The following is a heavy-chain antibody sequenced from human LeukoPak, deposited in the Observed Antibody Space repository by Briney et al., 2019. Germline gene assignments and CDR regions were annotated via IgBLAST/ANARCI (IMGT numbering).Heavy chain of an antibody. CDR2: INHSGST. J-gene: IGHJ4*02. Sequence: SETLSLTCVVYGGSLSGYYWSWIRQPPGKGLEWIGEINHSGSTNYNPSLTSRVTISVDTSKNQFSLKLSSVTAADTAVYYCARGVGSGYVGWGQGTLVTVSS. CDR3: ARGVGSGYVG. V-gene: IGHV4-34*01. CDR1: GGSLSGYY. D-gene: IGHD5-12*01.